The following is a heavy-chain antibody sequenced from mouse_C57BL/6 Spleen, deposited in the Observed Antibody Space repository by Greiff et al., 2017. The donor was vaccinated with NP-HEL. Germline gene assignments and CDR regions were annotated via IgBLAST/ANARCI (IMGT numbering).Heavy chain of an antibody. CDR3: ARGDYYGSSYSYYFDY. CDR2: INPSNGGT. V-gene: IGHV1-53*01. CDR1: GYTFTSYW. J-gene: IGHJ2*01. D-gene: IGHD1-1*01. Sequence: VKLQQPGTELVKPGASVKLSCKASGYTFTSYWMHWVKQRPGQGLEWIGNINPSNGGTNYNEKFKSKATLTVDKSSSTAYMQLSSLTSEDSAVYYCARGDYYGSSYSYYFDYWGQGTTLTVSS.